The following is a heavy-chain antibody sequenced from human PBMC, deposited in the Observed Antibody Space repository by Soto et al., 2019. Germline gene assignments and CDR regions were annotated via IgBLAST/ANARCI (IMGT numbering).Heavy chain of an antibody. J-gene: IGHJ5*02. D-gene: IGHD3-10*01. CDR2: INHSGSN. V-gene: IGHV4-34*01. CDR1: GGSFIVYY. Sequence: PSETLSLTCAVYGGSFIVYYWNWIRQPPGKGLEWIGDINHSGSNNVNPSLKSRVIVSVDKSKNLFSLKLSSVTAADTAVYFCARGRMVGGVTRRLDPWGQGTLVTVSS. CDR3: ARGRMVGGVTRRLDP.